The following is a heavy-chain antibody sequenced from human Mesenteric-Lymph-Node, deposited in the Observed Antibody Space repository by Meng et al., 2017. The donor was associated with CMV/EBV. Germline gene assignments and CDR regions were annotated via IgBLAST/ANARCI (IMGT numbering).Heavy chain of an antibody. V-gene: IGHV3-23*01. J-gene: IGHJ3*02. CDR1: GFTFRSYV. D-gene: IGHD4-17*01. Sequence: ETLSLTCATSGFTFRSYVMSWVRQAPGKGLEWVSSISGSGDTTYNADSVKGRFTISRDNSKNTLYLQMNSLRAEDTAVYYCAKDLDDYGDFASAFDIWGQGTMVTVSS. CDR2: ISGSGDTT. CDR3: AKDLDDYGDFASAFDI.